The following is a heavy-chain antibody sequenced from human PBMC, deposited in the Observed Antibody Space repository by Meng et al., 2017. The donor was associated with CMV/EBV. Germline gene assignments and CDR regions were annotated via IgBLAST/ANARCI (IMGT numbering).Heavy chain of an antibody. Sequence: GGSLRLSCAASGFTFSSYGMHWVRQAPGKGLEWVAFIRYDGSNKYYADSVKGRFTISRDNSKNTLYLQMNSLRAEDTAVYYCAESRRYFDWLRFDPWGQGTLVTVSS. J-gene: IGHJ5*02. CDR1: GFTFSSYG. CDR3: AESRRYFDWLRFDP. CDR2: IRYDGSNK. D-gene: IGHD3-9*01. V-gene: IGHV3-30*02.